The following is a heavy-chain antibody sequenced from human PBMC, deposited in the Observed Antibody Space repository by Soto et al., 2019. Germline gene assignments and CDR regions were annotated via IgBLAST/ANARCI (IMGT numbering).Heavy chain of an antibody. Sequence: GASGKVSCKASGGTFSRYSISWVRQGPGEGLEWMGGIIPIFGTANYAQKFQGRVTITADESTSTAYMELSSLRSEDTPVYYCAREDSSPPGYFDYWGQGTLLTVSS. J-gene: IGHJ4*02. D-gene: IGHD6-13*01. V-gene: IGHV1-69*13. CDR1: GGTFSRYS. CDR2: IIPIFGTA. CDR3: AREDSSPPGYFDY.